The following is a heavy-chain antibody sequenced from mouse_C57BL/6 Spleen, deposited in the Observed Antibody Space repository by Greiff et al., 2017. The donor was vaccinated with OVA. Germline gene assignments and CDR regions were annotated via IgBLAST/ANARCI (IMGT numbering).Heavy chain of an antibody. D-gene: IGHD2-2*01. CDR1: GYTFTSYG. CDR3: ARSGGMVTTRYFDV. V-gene: IGHV1-81*01. J-gene: IGHJ1*03. CDR2: IYPRSGNT. Sequence: QVQLQQSGAELARPGASVKLSCKASGYTFTSYGISWVKQRTGQGLEWIGEIYPRSGNTYYNEKFKGKATLTADKSSSTAYMELRSLTSEDSAVYFCARSGGMVTTRYFDVWGTGTTVTVSS.